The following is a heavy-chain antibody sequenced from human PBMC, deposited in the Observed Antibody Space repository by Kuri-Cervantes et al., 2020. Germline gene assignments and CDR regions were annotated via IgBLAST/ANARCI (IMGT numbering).Heavy chain of an antibody. J-gene: IGHJ4*02. V-gene: IGHV3-33*01. Sequence: GGSLRLSCAASGFTFNNYGMHWVRQAPGKGLEWVAVIWYDGSNEYYADSVKDRFTISRDNSKSTLYLQMNSLRAEDTAVYYCARDRGIITFDYWGQGILVTVSS. CDR1: GFTFNNYG. CDR3: ARDRGIITFDY. CDR2: IWYDGSNE. D-gene: IGHD3-10*01.